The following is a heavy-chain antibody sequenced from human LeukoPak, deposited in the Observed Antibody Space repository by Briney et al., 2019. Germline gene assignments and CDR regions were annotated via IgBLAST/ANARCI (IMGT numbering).Heavy chain of an antibody. CDR3: ARASMITFGGVIVSAFDI. V-gene: IGHV1-2*04. CDR2: INPNSGGT. Sequence: ASVKVSCKASGYTFTGYYMHWVRQAPGQGLEWMGWINPNSGGTNYAQKFQGWVTMTRDTSISTAYMELSRLRSDDTAVYYCARASMITFGGVIVSAFDIWGQGTMVTVSS. D-gene: IGHD3-16*02. CDR1: GYTFTGYY. J-gene: IGHJ3*02.